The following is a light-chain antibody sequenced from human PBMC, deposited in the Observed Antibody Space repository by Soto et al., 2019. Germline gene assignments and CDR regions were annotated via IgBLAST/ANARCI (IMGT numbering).Light chain of an antibody. J-gene: IGKJ1*01. CDR3: QQYNSYPRT. CDR2: KAS. V-gene: IGKV1-5*03. CDR1: PSISSW. Sequence: DIQMTQSPSTLSASVGDRVTITCRARPSISSWLAWYQQKPGKAPKLLIYKASSLESGVPSTFSGSGSGTEFTLTISSLQPDDFATYYCQQYNSYPRTFGQGTKVEIK.